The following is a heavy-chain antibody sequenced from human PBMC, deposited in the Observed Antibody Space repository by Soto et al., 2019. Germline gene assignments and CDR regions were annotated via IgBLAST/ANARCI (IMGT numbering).Heavy chain of an antibody. D-gene: IGHD2-2*01. V-gene: IGHV1-69*08. Sequence: QVQLVQSGAEVKKPGSSVKVSCKASGGTFSSYTISWVRQAPGQGLEWMGRIIPILGIANYAQKFQGRVMITADKSTSTAYMELSSLRSEDTAVYYCAREEKMCSSTSCYDAFDIWGQGTMVTVSS. CDR2: IIPILGIA. CDR3: AREEKMCSSTSCYDAFDI. J-gene: IGHJ3*02. CDR1: GGTFSSYT.